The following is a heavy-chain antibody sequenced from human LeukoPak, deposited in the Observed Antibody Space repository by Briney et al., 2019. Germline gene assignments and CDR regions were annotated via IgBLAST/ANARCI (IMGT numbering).Heavy chain of an antibody. J-gene: IGHJ4*02. Sequence: ASVKVSCKASGYTFTSYGISWVRQAPGQGLEWMGWISAYNGNTNYAQKLQGRVTMTTDTSTSTAYMELRSLRSDDTAVYYCARDAFTVTTPYYFDYWGQGTLVTVSS. D-gene: IGHD4-17*01. CDR3: ARDAFTVTTPYYFDY. CDR2: ISAYNGNT. V-gene: IGHV1-18*04. CDR1: GYTFTSYG.